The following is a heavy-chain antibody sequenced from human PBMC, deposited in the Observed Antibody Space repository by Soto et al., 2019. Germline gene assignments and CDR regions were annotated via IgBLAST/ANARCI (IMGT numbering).Heavy chain of an antibody. CDR3: ARAQDYYDSSGYYSPHFDY. D-gene: IGHD3-22*01. J-gene: IGHJ4*02. CDR2: IYYSGST. CDR1: GGYFSGYY. Sequence: SETQSLTYAVYGGYFSGYYWSWIRQKQGKGLEWIGDIYYSGSTNYNPSLKSRVTISVDTSKNQFSLKLSSVTAADTTVYYCARAQDYYDSSGYYSPHFDYWGQGTLVTVSS. V-gene: IGHV4-34*09.